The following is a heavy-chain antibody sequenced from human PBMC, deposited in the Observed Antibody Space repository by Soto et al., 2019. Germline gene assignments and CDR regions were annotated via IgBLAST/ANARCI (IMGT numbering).Heavy chain of an antibody. J-gene: IGHJ4*02. Sequence: GASVKVSCKAPGYTFTGYYMYWVRQAPGQGLEWMGWINPNSGGTNYAQKFQGWVTMTRDTSISTAYMELSRLRSDDTAVYYCARDARGDEAPMDYWGQGTLVTVSS. V-gene: IGHV1-2*04. CDR3: ARDARGDEAPMDY. D-gene: IGHD3-10*01. CDR1: GYTFTGYY. CDR2: INPNSGGT.